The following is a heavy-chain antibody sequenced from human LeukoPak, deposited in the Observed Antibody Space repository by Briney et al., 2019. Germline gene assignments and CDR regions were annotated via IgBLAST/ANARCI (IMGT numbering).Heavy chain of an antibody. J-gene: IGHJ4*02. D-gene: IGHD6-13*01. V-gene: IGHV4-59*01. CDR3: ARETPRAGHFDY. CDR1: GDSTSGYY. CDR2: VYYSGGT. Sequence: SETLSLTCTVSGDSTSGYYWMWIRQTPGKGQEWIGYVYYSGGTNYNPSLKSRVTISIDPSKNQFSLKLSSVTAADTAVYYCARETPRAGHFDYWGQGTLVTVSS.